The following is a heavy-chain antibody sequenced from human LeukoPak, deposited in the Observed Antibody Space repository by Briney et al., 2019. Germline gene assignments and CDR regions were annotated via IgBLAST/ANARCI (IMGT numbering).Heavy chain of an antibody. J-gene: IGHJ4*02. Sequence: PSETLSRTCAVYGDSFSGYYWSWIRQSPGTGLEWIGEANDRGTTNYNPNLKSRVTTSVVTSSNQFSLKLTSVTAADTAIYFCATRRGGPYPYYFDHWDQGALVTVSS. V-gene: IGHV4-34*01. CDR2: ANDRGTT. D-gene: IGHD2-15*01. CDR1: GDSFSGYY. CDR3: ATRRGGPYPYYFDH.